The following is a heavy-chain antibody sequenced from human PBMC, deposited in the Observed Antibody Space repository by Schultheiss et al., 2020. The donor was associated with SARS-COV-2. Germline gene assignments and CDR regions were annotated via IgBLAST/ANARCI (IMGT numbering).Heavy chain of an antibody. V-gene: IGHV4-34*01. CDR1: GGSISSYY. Sequence: SQTLSLTCTVSGGSISSYYWSWIRQPPGKGLEWIGEINHSGSTNYNPSLKSRVTISVDTSKNQFSLKLSSVTAADTAVYYCARGRGLADYDILTGPPGTRFDPWGQGTLVTVSS. CDR2: INHSGST. CDR3: ARGRGLADYDILTGPPGTRFDP. D-gene: IGHD3-9*01. J-gene: IGHJ5*02.